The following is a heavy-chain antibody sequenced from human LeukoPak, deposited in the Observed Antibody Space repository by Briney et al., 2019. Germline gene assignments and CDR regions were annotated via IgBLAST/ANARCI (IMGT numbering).Heavy chain of an antibody. Sequence: PGGFLRLSCAASGFTFSNAWMSWVRQAPGKGLEWVGRIKSKTDGGTTDYAAPVKGRFTISRDDSKNTLYLQTNSLKTEDTAVYYCTTDVTYCTNGVCYSDYWGQGTLVTVSS. CDR1: GFTFSNAW. CDR2: IKSKTDGGTT. CDR3: TTDVTYCTNGVCYSDY. D-gene: IGHD2-8*01. J-gene: IGHJ4*02. V-gene: IGHV3-15*01.